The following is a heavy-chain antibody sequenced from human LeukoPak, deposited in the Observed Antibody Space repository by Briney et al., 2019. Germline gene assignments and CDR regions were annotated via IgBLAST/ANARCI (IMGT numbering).Heavy chain of an antibody. CDR1: GLTFSSYA. Sequence: GGSLRLSCAASGLTFSSYAMSWVRQAPGKGLEWVSSISGSGTSTYYADSVKGRFTISRDNSKSTLYLQMNSLRAEDTAVYYCASSGTYYYYYMDVWGKGTTVTVSS. CDR2: ISGSGTST. D-gene: IGHD1-26*01. V-gene: IGHV3-23*01. J-gene: IGHJ6*03. CDR3: ASSGTYYYYYMDV.